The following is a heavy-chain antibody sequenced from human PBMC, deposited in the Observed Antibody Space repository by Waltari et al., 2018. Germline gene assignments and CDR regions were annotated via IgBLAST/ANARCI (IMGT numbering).Heavy chain of an antibody. J-gene: IGHJ4*02. V-gene: IGHV3-21*01. CDR2: ISSSSSYI. CDR3: ARDKSGGYDFDY. Sequence: EVQLVESGGGLVKPGGSLSLSCAASGFNFSSYSMNVVLLAPGKGLEWVSSISSSSSYIYYADSVKGRFTISRDNAKKSLYLQMNSLRAEDTAVYYCARDKSGGYDFDYWGQGTLVTVSS. CDR1: GFNFSSYS. D-gene: IGHD5-18*01.